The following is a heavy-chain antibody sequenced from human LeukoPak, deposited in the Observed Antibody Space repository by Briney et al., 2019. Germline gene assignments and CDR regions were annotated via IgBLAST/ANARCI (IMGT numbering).Heavy chain of an antibody. CDR2: ICPDGPVT. CDR3: VRDFRSADY. J-gene: IGHJ4*02. CDR1: GFTFSIYC. V-gene: IGHV3-74*01. Sequence: GGSQRLSCAASGFTFSIYCMHWVRQAPGKGPMWVSRICPDGPVTNYADSVKARFSISRDNARNTVYLQMNSLRAEDPAIYYCVRDFRSADYWGQGTLVTVSS.